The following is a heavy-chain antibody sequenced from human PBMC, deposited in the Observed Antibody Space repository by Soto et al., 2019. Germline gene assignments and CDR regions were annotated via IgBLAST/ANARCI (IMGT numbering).Heavy chain of an antibody. CDR1: GGTFSSYA. CDR3: ARGAAVDGTPLGFDT. D-gene: IGHD6-19*01. CDR2: IIPIFGTA. J-gene: IGHJ5*02. Sequence: VSSVKVSCKASGGTFSSYAISWVRQAPGQGLEWMGGIIPIFGTANYAQKFQGRVTITADKSTSTAYMELSSLRSEDTAVYYCARGAAVDGTPLGFDTWGQGTLVTVSS. V-gene: IGHV1-69*06.